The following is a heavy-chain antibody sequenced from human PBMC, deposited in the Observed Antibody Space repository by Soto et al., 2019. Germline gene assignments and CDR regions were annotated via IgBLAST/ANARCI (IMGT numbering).Heavy chain of an antibody. V-gene: IGHV4-39*01. D-gene: IGHD4-17*01. CDR3: ATYGGGTGRFDY. CDR2: SGTT. Sequence: SETLSLTCSVSGGSMSSSNFYWGWIRQPPGRGLEWIGSGTTYYNPSLRSRVTISVDTSKNQFSLKLNSVTAADTAVYYCATYGGGTGRFDYWGQGTLVTVSS. J-gene: IGHJ4*02. CDR1: GGSMSSSNFY.